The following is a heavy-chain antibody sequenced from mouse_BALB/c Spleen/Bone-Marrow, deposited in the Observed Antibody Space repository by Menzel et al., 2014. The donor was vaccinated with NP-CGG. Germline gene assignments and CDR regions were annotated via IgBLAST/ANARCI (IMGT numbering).Heavy chain of an antibody. D-gene: IGHD3-1*01. CDR2: INPNNGDT. CDR3: ARGTRATYY. CDR1: GYTSTDYY. Sequence: VQLQQSGPELVKPGASVKMSCKASGYTSTDYYMKWVKQNHGKSLEWIGDINPNNGDTFYNQRFKAKATLTVDKSSSTAYLQVNSLTSEDSAVYYCARGTRATYYWGQGTLVTVSA. V-gene: IGHV1-26*01. J-gene: IGHJ3*01.